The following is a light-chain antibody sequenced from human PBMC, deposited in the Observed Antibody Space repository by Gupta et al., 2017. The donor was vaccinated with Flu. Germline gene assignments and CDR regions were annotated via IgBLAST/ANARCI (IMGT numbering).Light chain of an antibody. CDR1: SSNIGAGYD. V-gene: IGLV1-40*01. CDR3: QSYDSSLSALV. Sequence: QSVLTQPPSVSGPPGQRVTISCTESSSNIGAGYDVHWYQQLPGTAPKLLIYGNSNRPSGVPDRFSGSKSGTSASLAITGLQAEDEADYYCQSYDSSLSALVFGGGTKLTVL. CDR2: GNS. J-gene: IGLJ2*01.